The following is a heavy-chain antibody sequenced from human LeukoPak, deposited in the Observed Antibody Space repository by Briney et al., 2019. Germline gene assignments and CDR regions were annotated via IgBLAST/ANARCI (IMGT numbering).Heavy chain of an antibody. CDR1: GFTFSNYW. CDR3: ARYGDGYNPDAFDI. V-gene: IGHV3-7*01. Sequence: GGSLRLSCAASGFTFSNYWMTWVRQAPGKGLEWVANINQGGSDQYYADSVQGRFTISRDNAKNSLYLQMNSLRAEDTAVYYCARYGDGYNPDAFDIWGQGTMVTVSS. J-gene: IGHJ3*02. CDR2: INQGGSDQ. D-gene: IGHD5-24*01.